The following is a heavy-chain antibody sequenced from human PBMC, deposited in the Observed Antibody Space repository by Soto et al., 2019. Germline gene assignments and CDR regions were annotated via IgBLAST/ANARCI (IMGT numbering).Heavy chain of an antibody. CDR2: INSDGSST. V-gene: IGHV3-74*01. CDR3: ARAAVGQWLVLYYFDY. Sequence: GGSLRLSCAASGFTFSSYWMHWVRQAPGKGLVWVSRINSDGSSTSYADSVKGRFTISRDNAKNTLYLQMNSLRAEDTAVYYCARAAVGQWLVLYYFDYWGQGTLVTVSS. CDR1: GFTFSSYW. J-gene: IGHJ4*02. D-gene: IGHD6-19*01.